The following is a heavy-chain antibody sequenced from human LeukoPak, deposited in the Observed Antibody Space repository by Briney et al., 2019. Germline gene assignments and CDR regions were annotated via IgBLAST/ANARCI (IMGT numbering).Heavy chain of an antibody. CDR1: GFTFSSYG. CDR3: ARDRASFPSYYDFWSGRSYYYYGMDV. J-gene: IGHJ6*02. D-gene: IGHD3-3*01. CDR2: ISYDGSNK. V-gene: IGHV3-30*03. Sequence: GGSLRLSCAASGFTFSSYGMHWVRQAPGKGLEWVAVISYDGSNKCYADSVKGRFTISRDNSKNTLYLQMNSLRAEDTAVYYCARDRASFPSYYDFWSGRSYYYYGMDVWGQGTTVTVSS.